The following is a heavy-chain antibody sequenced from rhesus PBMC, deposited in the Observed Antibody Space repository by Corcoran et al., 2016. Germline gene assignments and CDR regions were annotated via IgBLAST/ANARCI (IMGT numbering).Heavy chain of an antibody. Sequence: QVQLQESGPGLVKPSETLSLTCAGSGGSISDDYYCSWIRQPPGKGREWIGYSYDSGVRTNYNPSLKNRKTSSIEQSKYPCALTLSPVNGPDSACYCCAGCLHCWGQGVLVTVS. CDR2: SYDSGVRT. CDR3: AGCLHC. D-gene: IGHD2-33*01. J-gene: IGHJ4*01. V-gene: IGHV4-106*01. CDR1: GGSISDDYY.